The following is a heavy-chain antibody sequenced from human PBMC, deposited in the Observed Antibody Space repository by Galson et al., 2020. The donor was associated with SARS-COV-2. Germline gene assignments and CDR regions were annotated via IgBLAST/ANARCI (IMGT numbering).Heavy chain of an antibody. CDR2: IPRDGSLM. D-gene: IGHD6-19*01. J-gene: IGHJ4*02. V-gene: IGHV3-11*01. CDR1: GFTFSDYQ. CDR3: ARAPRVSSGWPIFDY. Sequence: GGSLRLSCAASGFTFSDYQMSWIRQAPGKGLEWISHIPRDGSLMYYAASVKGRFTIARDNAKSPLYLQMNNLRAEDTAVHYCARAPRVSSGWPIFDYWGQGTLVPVSS.